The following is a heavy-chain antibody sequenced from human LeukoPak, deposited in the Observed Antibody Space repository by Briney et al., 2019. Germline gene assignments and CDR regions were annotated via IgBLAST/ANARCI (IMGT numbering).Heavy chain of an antibody. CDR1: GFTFSSYS. V-gene: IGHV3-21*01. D-gene: IGHD5-18*01. Sequence: PGGSLRLSCAASGFTFSSYSMNWVRQAPGKGLEWVSSISSSSSYIYYADSVKGRFTISRDNAKNSLYLQMNSLRAEDTAVYYCARDPNTAMSPYGMDVWGQGTTVTVSS. CDR3: ARDPNTAMSPYGMDV. J-gene: IGHJ6*02. CDR2: ISSSSSYI.